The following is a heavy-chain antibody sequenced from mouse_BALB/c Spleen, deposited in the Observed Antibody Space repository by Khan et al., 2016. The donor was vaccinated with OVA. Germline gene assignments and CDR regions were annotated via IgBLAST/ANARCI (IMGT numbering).Heavy chain of an antibody. Sequence: VRLQQSGPELVKPGASVKISCRTSGYTFPEYTVHWVKQSLGKSLDWIGVINPKNGGTAYNQKLKGKATLTVDKSSSTAYMEFRSLTSEDSAIYYCARDAGRYWGQGTSVTVAS. CDR1: GYTFPEYT. J-gene: IGHJ4*01. D-gene: IGHD3-3*01. V-gene: IGHV1-18*01. CDR3: ARDAGRY. CDR2: INPKNGGT.